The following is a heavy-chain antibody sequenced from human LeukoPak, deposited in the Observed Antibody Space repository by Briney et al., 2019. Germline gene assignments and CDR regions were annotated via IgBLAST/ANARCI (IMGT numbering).Heavy chain of an antibody. CDR2: IYYSGST. CDR3: ARIVVVVAATRDFHGMDV. J-gene: IGHJ6*02. Sequence: SETLSLTCTVSGGSISSGDYYWSWIRQPPGKGLEWIGYIYYSGSTYYNPSLKSRVTISVDTSKNQFSLKLSSVTAADTAAYYCARIVVVVAATRDFHGMDVWGQGTTVTVSS. D-gene: IGHD2-15*01. CDR1: GGSISSGDYY. V-gene: IGHV4-30-4*01.